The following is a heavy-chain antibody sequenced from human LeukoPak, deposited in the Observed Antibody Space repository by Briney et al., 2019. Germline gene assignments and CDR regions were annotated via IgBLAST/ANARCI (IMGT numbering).Heavy chain of an antibody. Sequence: NTSETLSLTCTVSGGSISSSSYYWGWIRQPPGKGLEWIGSIDYSGSTYYNPSLKSRVTISVDTSKNQFSLKLSSVTAADTAVYYCARRGPRYNWFDPWGQGTLVTVSS. CDR2: IDYSGST. V-gene: IGHV4-39*07. CDR1: GGSISSSSYY. J-gene: IGHJ5*02. CDR3: ARRGPRYNWFDP.